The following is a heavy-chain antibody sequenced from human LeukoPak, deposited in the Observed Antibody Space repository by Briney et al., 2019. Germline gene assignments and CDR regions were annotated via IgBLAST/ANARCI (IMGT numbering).Heavy chain of an antibody. CDR1: GYNFTNYG. D-gene: IGHD3-22*01. J-gene: IGHJ4*02. CDR3: ARLRDYYDSSGYYGVVDY. Sequence: ASVKVSCKASGYNFTNYGISWVRQAPGQGFEWMGWISSYNGNTNYAQKFQGRVTITADESTSTAYMELSSLRSEGTAVYYCARLRDYYDSSGYYGVVDYWGQGTLVTVSS. V-gene: IGHV1-18*01. CDR2: ISSYNGNT.